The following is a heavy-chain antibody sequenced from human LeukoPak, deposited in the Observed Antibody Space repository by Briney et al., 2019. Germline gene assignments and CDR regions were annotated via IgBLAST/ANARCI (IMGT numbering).Heavy chain of an antibody. V-gene: IGHV1-2*02. D-gene: IGHD3-3*01. Sequence: ASVKVSCKASGYTLTGYYMHWVRQAPGQGLEWMGWINPNGGGTNYAQKFQGRVTMTRDTSISTAYMELSRLRSDDTAVYYCARASGITIFGVAPFDPWGQGTLVTVSS. CDR3: ARASGITIFGVAPFDP. CDR2: INPNGGGT. CDR1: GYTLTGYY. J-gene: IGHJ5*02.